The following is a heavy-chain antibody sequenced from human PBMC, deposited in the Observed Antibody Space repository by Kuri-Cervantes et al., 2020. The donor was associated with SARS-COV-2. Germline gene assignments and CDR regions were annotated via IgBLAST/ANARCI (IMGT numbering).Heavy chain of an antibody. CDR3: ARSPWELLCSSTSCYTGWFDP. D-gene: IGHD2-2*02. J-gene: IGHJ5*02. V-gene: IGHV1-3*01. CDR1: GYTFTSYA. CDR2: INAGNGNT. Sequence: ASVKVSCKASGYTFTSYAMHWVRQAPGQRLEWMGWINAGNGNTKYSQKLQGRVTMTTDTSTSTAYMELRSLRSDDTAVYYCARSPWELLCSSTSCYTGWFDPWGQGTLVTVSS.